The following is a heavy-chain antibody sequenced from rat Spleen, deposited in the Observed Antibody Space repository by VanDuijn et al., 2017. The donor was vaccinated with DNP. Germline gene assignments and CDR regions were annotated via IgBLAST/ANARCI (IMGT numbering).Heavy chain of an antibody. CDR2: INKDSTII. J-gene: IGHJ2*01. CDR1: GFNFREDW. D-gene: IGHD1-7*01. V-gene: IGHV4-2*01. Sequence: EVKLVESGGGLVQPGRSLKLSCAASGFNFREDWMGWVRQAPGKGLQWIGEINKDSTIIKYIPSLKDRFTISRDNAQNILYLQMSKLGSEDTAIYYCVRESLGVTNWGQGVLVTVSS. CDR3: VRESLGVTN.